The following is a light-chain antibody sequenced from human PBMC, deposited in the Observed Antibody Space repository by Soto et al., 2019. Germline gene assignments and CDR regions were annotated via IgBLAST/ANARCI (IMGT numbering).Light chain of an antibody. CDR3: QQYYTWPLT. V-gene: IGKV3-15*01. J-gene: IGKJ5*01. CDR1: QSFSSN. CDR2: GAS. Sequence: EIVMTQSPATLSVSPGERATLSCRASQSFSSNLAWYQQKPGQAPRLLIYGASSRATGIPVRFSGSGSGTEFTLTISSLQSEDFAVYYCQQYYTWPLTFGQGTRLEIK.